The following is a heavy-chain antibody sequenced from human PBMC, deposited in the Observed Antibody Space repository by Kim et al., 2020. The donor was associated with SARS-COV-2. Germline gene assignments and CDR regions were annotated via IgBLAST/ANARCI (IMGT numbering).Heavy chain of an antibody. V-gene: IGHV3-21*01. D-gene: IGHD5-18*01. J-gene: IGHJ5*02. CDR1: GFTFSSYS. CDR3: ARDGAASYGWGGWFYP. Sequence: GGSLRLSCAASGFTFSSYSMNWVRQAPGKGLEWVSSISSSSSYIYYADSVKGRFTISRDNAKNSLYLQMNSLRAEDTSVYYCARDGAASYGWGGWFYPWGQGTLVTVSA. CDR2: ISSSSSYI.